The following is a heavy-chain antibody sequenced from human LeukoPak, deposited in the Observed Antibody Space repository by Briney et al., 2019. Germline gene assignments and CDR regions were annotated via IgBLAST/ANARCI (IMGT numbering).Heavy chain of an antibody. J-gene: IGHJ2*01. D-gene: IGHD4-23*01. CDR3: AKDIDYGGNGSFDL. Sequence: GGSLRLSCAASRFTFSSYAVSWVRQAQGKGLEWVSAISGSGGSTYYADSVKGRFTISRDNSKNTLYLQMNSLRAEDTAVYYCAKDIDYGGNGSFDLWGRGTLVTVSS. V-gene: IGHV3-23*01. CDR1: RFTFSSYA. CDR2: ISGSGGST.